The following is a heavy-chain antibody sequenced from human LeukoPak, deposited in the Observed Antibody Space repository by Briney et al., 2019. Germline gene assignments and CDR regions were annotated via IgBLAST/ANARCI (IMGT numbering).Heavy chain of an antibody. V-gene: IGHV4-34*01. CDR3: ARRRYQLLYLRGWFDP. CDR1: GGSFSGYY. CDR2: INHSGST. Sequence: SETLSLTCAVYGGSFSGYYWSWIRQPPGKGLEWIGEINHSGSTNYNPSLKSRVTISVDTSKNQFSLKLSSVTAADTAVYYCARRRYQLLYLRGWFDPWGQGTLVTVSS. D-gene: IGHD2-2*02. J-gene: IGHJ5*02.